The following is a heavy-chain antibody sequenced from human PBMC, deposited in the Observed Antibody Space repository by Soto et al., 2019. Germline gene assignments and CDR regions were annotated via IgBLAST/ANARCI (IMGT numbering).Heavy chain of an antibody. CDR1: GGSISSSSYY. J-gene: IGHJ2*01. V-gene: IGHV4-39*01. CDR3: ARSRRFLEWLVRYFDL. Sequence: SETLSLTCTVSGGSISSSSYYWGWIRQPPGKGLEWIGSIYYSGSTYYNPSLKSRVTISVDTSKNQFSLKLSSVTAADTAVYYCARSRRFLEWLVRYFDLWGRGTLVTVSS. D-gene: IGHD3-3*01. CDR2: IYYSGST.